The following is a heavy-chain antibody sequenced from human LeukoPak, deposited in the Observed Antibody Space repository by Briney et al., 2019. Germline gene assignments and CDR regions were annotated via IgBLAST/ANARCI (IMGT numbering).Heavy chain of an antibody. J-gene: IGHJ4*02. CDR2: IYYSGST. CDR3: ARHEGYSYDY. Sequence: SETLSLTCTVSGGSISSTSHYWGRVRQPPGKGLEWIGNIYYSGSTYYNPSLKSRVTLSVDTSKNQFSLKLSSVTAADTAVYYCARHEGYSYDYWGQGTLVTVSS. CDR1: GGSISSTSHY. V-gene: IGHV4-39*01.